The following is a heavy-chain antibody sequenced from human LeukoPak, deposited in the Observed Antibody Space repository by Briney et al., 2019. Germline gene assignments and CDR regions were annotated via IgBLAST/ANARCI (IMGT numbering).Heavy chain of an antibody. CDR2: IYYSGST. Sequence: SETLSLTCTVSGGSSSSYYWSWIRQPPGKGLEWIGYIYYSGSTNYNPSLKSRVTISVDTSKNQFSLKLSSVTAADTAVYYCARGGELLNYLGQGTLVTVSS. D-gene: IGHD1-7*01. J-gene: IGHJ4*02. CDR1: GGSSSSYY. CDR3: ARGGELLNY. V-gene: IGHV4-59*08.